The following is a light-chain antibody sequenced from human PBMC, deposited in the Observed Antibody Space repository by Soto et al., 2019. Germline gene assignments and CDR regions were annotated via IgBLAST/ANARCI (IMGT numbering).Light chain of an antibody. CDR2: AAS. J-gene: IGKJ4*01. CDR3: QQSYSTPPLT. CDR1: QSISSY. Sequence: DIQMTQSPSSLSASVGDRVTITCRASQSISSYLNWYQQKPGKAPKLLIYAASSLQSGVPSRFSGSASGTDFTLTISSLQHEDFATYYCQQSYSTPPLTFGGGTKVEIK. V-gene: IGKV1-39*01.